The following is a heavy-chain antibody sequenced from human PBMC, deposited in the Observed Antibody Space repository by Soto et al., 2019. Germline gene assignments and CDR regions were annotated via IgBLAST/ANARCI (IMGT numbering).Heavy chain of an antibody. CDR1: GFTFRSYG. V-gene: IGHV3-30*18. CDR3: AKDGHPPKHGSF. CDR2: ISDDGSNK. Sequence: QVQLLESGGGVVQPGRSLGLSCAASGFTFRSYGMHWVRQAPGKGLEWVTVISDDGSNKYYADSVKGRFTISRDNSKNNRDRQMNSLRAEDTAVYYFAKDGHPPKHGSFWGQGTLVTVSS. D-gene: IGHD2-2*03. J-gene: IGHJ4*02.